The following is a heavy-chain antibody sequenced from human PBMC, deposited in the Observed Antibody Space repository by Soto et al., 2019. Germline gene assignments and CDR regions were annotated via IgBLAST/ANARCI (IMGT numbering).Heavy chain of an antibody. J-gene: IGHJ4*02. CDR3: ARSGITMVRGVTFDY. CDR1: GGTFSSHA. D-gene: IGHD3-10*01. Sequence: QVQLVQSGAEVKKPGSSVKVSCKASGGTFSSHAISWVRQAPGQGLEWMGGIIPIFGTANYEQKFQGRVTITAAESTSTAYMELSSLRSEDTAVYYCARSGITMVRGVTFDYWGQGTLVTVSS. V-gene: IGHV1-69*01. CDR2: IIPIFGTA.